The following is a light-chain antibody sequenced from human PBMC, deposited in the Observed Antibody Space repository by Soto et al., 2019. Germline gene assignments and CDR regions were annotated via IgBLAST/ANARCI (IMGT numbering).Light chain of an antibody. CDR2: DTS. CDR1: QTINNN. V-gene: IGKV3-11*01. CDR3: QQRSHWPGT. Sequence: VMTQAPATLSVSPGERATLSCRASQTINNNVAWYQQKPGQAPSLLIYDTSNRATGIPARFSGSGSGTDFTLTISSLEPEDFAVYYCQQRSHWPGTFGQGTKVDIK. J-gene: IGKJ1*01.